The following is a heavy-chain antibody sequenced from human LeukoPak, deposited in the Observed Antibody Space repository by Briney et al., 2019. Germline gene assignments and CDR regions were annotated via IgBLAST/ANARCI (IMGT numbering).Heavy chain of an antibody. CDR2: IVVGSGNT. Sequence: ASVKVSCKASGFTFTSSAVQWVRQARGQRLEWIGWIVVGSGNTNYAQKFQERVTITRDMSTSTAYMELSSLRSEDTAVSYCAADPYGSGSYVHGMDVWGQGTTVTVSS. CDR1: GFTFTSSA. V-gene: IGHV1-58*01. D-gene: IGHD3-10*01. J-gene: IGHJ6*02. CDR3: AADPYGSGSYVHGMDV.